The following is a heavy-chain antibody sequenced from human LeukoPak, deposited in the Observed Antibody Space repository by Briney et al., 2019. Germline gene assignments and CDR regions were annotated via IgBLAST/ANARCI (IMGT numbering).Heavy chain of an antibody. V-gene: IGHV4-59*01. J-gene: IGHJ4*02. D-gene: IGHD2-2*01. CDR2: CLCGAT. CDR3: ARDQLYYGY. Sequence: CLCGATNYNPSLKSRVNISLDTSKNQLSLKMTSVTAADTAVYYCARDQLYYGYWGQGTLVTVSS.